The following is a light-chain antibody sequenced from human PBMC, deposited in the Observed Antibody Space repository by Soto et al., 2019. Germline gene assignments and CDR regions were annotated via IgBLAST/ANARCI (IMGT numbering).Light chain of an antibody. CDR2: TAS. Sequence: DFQLTQSPSFLSASIGDRVTITCRASQGISSYLAWYQQKPGKPPKLLIYTASTLQSGVRSRFSGSGSGTEFTRTISSLQPEDFATYYCQQLKTCPRTYGQGTKVEIK. J-gene: IGKJ1*01. CDR3: QQLKTCPRT. CDR1: QGISSY. V-gene: IGKV1-9*01.